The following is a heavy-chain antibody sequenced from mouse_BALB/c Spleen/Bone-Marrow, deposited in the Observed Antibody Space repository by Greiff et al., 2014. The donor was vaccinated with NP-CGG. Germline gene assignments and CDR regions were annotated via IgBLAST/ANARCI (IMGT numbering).Heavy chain of an antibody. J-gene: IGHJ2*01. Sequence: VKLVESGPELVKPGASVRISCKASNYTFTTYYIYWVKQRPGQGLEWIGWIYPGNVNTKYNEKFKAKATLTADESSSTAYMQLSSLTYEDSAVYFCARSRYGSYYGYWGQGTPLTVSS. CDR3: ARSRYGSYYGY. CDR2: IYPGNVNT. CDR1: NYTFTTYY. D-gene: IGHD1-1*01. V-gene: IGHV1S56*01.